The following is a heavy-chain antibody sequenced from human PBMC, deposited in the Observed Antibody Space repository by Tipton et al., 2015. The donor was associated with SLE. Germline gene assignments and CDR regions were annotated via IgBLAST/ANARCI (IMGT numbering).Heavy chain of an antibody. CDR2: INHSGNT. V-gene: IGHV4-34*01. CDR1: GGSFSGYY. D-gene: IGHD6-13*01. Sequence: LRLSCAVYGGSFSGYYWGWFRPPPGKGLGWIGEINHSGNTNYNPSLKSRVTISVDTSKNQFSLKLSSVTAADTAVYYCARQIPAGEYFDYWGQGTLVTVSS. J-gene: IGHJ4*02. CDR3: ARQIPAGEYFDY.